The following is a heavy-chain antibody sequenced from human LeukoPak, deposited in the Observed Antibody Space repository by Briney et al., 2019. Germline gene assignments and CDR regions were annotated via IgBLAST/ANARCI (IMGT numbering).Heavy chain of an antibody. J-gene: IGHJ4*02. Sequence: PGRSLRLSCAASGFTFDEYAMHWVRQAPGKGLEWVSGISWNSGNIGYADSVKGRFTISRDNAKNSLYLQMNSLRAEDTALYYCAKDMDGSSWSGFDYWGQGTLVTVSS. D-gene: IGHD6-13*01. CDR1: GFTFDEYA. CDR3: AKDMDGSSWSGFDY. V-gene: IGHV3-9*01. CDR2: ISWNSGNI.